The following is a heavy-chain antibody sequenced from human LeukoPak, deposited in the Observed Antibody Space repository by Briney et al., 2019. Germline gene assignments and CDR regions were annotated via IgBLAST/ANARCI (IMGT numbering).Heavy chain of an antibody. CDR2: IYYSGST. J-gene: IGHJ5*02. V-gene: IGHV4-59*01. D-gene: IGHD6-13*01. Sequence: SETLSLTCTVSGGSISSYYWSWIRQPPGKGLEWIGYIYYSGSTNYNPSLKSRVTISVDTSKDQFSLKLSPVTAADTAVYYCAREVSSSRDWFDPWGQGTLVTVSS. CDR3: AREVSSSRDWFDP. CDR1: GGSISSYY.